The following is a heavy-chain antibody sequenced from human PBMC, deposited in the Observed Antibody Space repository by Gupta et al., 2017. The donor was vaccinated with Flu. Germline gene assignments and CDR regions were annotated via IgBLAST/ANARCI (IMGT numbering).Heavy chain of an antibody. CDR3: ASHRFQGNSGQQLVFDY. D-gene: IGHD6-6*01. J-gene: IGHJ4*02. Sequence: WMSWVRQAPGKGLEWVANIKQDGSEKYYVDSVKGRFTISRDNAKNSLYLQMNSLRAEDTAVYYCASHRFQGNSGQQLVFDYWGQGTLVTVSS. CDR1: W. V-gene: IGHV3-7*01. CDR2: IKQDGSEK.